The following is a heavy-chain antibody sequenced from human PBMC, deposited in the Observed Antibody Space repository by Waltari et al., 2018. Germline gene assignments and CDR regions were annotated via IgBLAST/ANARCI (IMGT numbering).Heavy chain of an antibody. D-gene: IGHD6-13*01. CDR2: IYHSGST. J-gene: IGHJ6*02. CDR1: GYSISSGYY. Sequence: QVQLQESGPGLVKPSETLSLTCAVSGYSISSGYYWGWIRQPPGKGLEWIGSIYHSGSTYYNPSLKSRVTISVDTSKNQFSLKLSSVTAADTAVYYCARKVAAAGTSFDYYYGMDVWGQGTTVTVSS. CDR3: ARKVAAAGTSFDYYYGMDV. V-gene: IGHV4-38-2*01.